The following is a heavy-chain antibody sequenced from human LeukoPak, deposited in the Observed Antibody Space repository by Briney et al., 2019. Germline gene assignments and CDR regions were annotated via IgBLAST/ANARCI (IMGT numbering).Heavy chain of an antibody. D-gene: IGHD3-22*01. J-gene: IGHJ6*02. Sequence: ASVKVSCKASGGTFSSYAISWVRQAPGQGLEWMGWINPNSGGTNYAQKFQGRVTMTRDTSISTAYMELSRLRSDDTAVYYCARDGDYYDSSGLYGMDVWGQGTTVTVSS. CDR1: GGTFSSYA. V-gene: IGHV1-2*02. CDR3: ARDGDYYDSSGLYGMDV. CDR2: INPNSGGT.